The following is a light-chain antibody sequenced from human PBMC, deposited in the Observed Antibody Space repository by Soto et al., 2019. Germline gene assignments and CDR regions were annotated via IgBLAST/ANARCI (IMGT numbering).Light chain of an antibody. V-gene: IGKV1-8*01. CDR3: QQYYSYPRT. Sequence: AIRMTQSPSSLSASPGDRVTLTCRASQGISSYLAWYQQKPGKAPKLLIYAASTLQSGVPSRFSGSGSGTDFTLTISCLQSEDFATYYCQQYYSYPRTFGQGTKVEIK. CDR2: AAS. J-gene: IGKJ1*01. CDR1: QGISSY.